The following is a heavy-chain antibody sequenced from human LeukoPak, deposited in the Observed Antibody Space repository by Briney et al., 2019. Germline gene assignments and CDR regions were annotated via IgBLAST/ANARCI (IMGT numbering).Heavy chain of an antibody. V-gene: IGHV3-7*01. CDR3: AGLLAYGSGGEASDY. Sequence: PGGSLRLSCAASGFTFSSYWMTWVRQAPGKGLEWVANINHDGSEKYYLDSVKGRFTISRDNAKNSPYLQMHSLRAEDKSVYHVAGLLAYGSGGEASDYWGQGALVTVSS. D-gene: IGHD3-10*01. J-gene: IGHJ4*02. CDR2: INHDGSEK. CDR1: GFTFSSYW.